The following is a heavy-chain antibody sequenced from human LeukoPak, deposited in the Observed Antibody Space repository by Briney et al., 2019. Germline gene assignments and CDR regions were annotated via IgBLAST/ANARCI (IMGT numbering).Heavy chain of an antibody. V-gene: IGHV4-34*01. J-gene: IGHJ4*02. Sequence: PSETLSLTCAVYGGSFSGYYWSWIRQPPGKGLEWIGEINHSGSTNYNPSLKSRVTISVDTSKNQFSLKLSSVTAADTAVYYCARKRAGIYYYDSSGYYDYWGQGTLVTVSS. CDR3: ARKRAGIYYYDSSGYYDY. CDR2: INHSGST. CDR1: GGSFSGYY. D-gene: IGHD3-22*01.